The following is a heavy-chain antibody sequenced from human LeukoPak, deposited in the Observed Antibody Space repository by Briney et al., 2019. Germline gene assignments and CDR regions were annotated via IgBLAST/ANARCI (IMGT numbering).Heavy chain of an antibody. J-gene: IGHJ3*02. CDR3: ARGSSWPMFDI. D-gene: IGHD6-13*01. V-gene: IGHV3-66*02. CDR1: GFTVSHHY. Sequence: GGSLTLPCVASGFTVSHHYMSWVRQTPGKGLEWVSITYSGGSTYYADSVKGRFTISRDNSKNTLFLQMNSLRGEDTAVYYCARGSSWPMFDIWGQGTMVTVSS. CDR2: TYSGGST.